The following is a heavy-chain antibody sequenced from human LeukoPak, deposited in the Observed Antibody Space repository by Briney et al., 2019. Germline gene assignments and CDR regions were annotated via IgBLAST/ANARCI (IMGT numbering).Heavy chain of an antibody. V-gene: IGHV3-33*01. CDR3: ARDRELTSYGSAAFDI. CDR1: GFTFSSYG. D-gene: IGHD2-15*01. J-gene: IGHJ3*02. CDR2: IWYDGSNK. Sequence: PGRSLRLSCAASGFTFSSYGMHWVRQAPGKGLEWVAVIWYDGSNKYYADSVKGRFTISRGNSKNTLYLQMNSLRAEDTAVYYCARDRELTSYGSAAFDIWGHGTMVTVSS.